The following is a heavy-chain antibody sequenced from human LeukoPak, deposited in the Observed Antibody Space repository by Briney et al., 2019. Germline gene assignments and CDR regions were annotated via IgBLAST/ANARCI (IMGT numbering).Heavy chain of an antibody. CDR1: GFTFSSYA. Sequence: PGRSLRLSCAASGFTFSSYAMHWVRQAPGKGLEWVAVISYDGSNKYYADSVKGRFTISRDNSKNTLYLQMNSLRAEDTAVYYCARIGEYCSTSECFGPADHAFDIWGQGTMVTVSS. CDR2: ISYDGSNK. J-gene: IGHJ3*02. D-gene: IGHD2/OR15-2a*01. CDR3: ARIGEYCSTSECFGPADHAFDI. V-gene: IGHV3-30-3*01.